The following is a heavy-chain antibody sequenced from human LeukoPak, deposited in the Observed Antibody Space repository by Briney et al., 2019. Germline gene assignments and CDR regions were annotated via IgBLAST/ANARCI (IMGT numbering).Heavy chain of an antibody. V-gene: IGHV4-59*01. D-gene: IGHD2-21*02. CDR2: IYYSGST. Sequence: PSETLSLTCTVSGGSISSYYWSWIRQPPGKGLEWIGYIYYSGSTNYNPSLKSRVTISVDTSKNQFSLKLSSVTAADTAVYYCARAFAYCGGDCFPRAFDIWGQGTMVTVSS. CDR3: ARAFAYCGGDCFPRAFDI. CDR1: GGSISSYY. J-gene: IGHJ3*02.